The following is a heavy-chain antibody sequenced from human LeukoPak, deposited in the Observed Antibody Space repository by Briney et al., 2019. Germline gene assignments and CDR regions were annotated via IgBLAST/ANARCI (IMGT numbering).Heavy chain of an antibody. CDR2: IFSSGST. V-gene: IGHV4-4*07. J-gene: IGHJ3*02. Sequence: SETLSLTCTVSGGSMTSYYWSWIRQPAGKGLEWIGRIFSSGSTNYNPSLESRVTMSVDTSKSQFSLKLSSVTAADTAVYYCSRDCPYDSSGPMPFDIWGQGTMVTVSS. D-gene: IGHD3-22*01. CDR1: GGSMTSYY. CDR3: SRDCPYDSSGPMPFDI.